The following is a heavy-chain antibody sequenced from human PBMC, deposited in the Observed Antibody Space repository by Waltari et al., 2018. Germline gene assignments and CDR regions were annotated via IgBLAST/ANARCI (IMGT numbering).Heavy chain of an antibody. CDR2: INPNSGDT. V-gene: IGHV1-2*02. CDR1: GYTFTDYY. Sequence: QVQLVQSGAEMKKPGASVKVSCKASGYTFTDYYIHWVRQAPGQGLEWMGWINPNSGDTHYAQKFQGRVTMARDTSISTAYMELSSLRSDDTAVYYCARGTVAGSGVILKYWGQGTLVTVSS. J-gene: IGHJ4*02. CDR3: ARGTVAGSGVILKY. D-gene: IGHD6-19*01.